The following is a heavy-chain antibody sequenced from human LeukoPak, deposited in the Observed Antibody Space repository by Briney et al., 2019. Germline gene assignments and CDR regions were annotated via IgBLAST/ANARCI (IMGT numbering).Heavy chain of an antibody. D-gene: IGHD3-10*01. J-gene: IGHJ6*03. V-gene: IGHV4-61*02. Sequence: SETLSLTCTVSGGSISSGSYYWSWIRQPAGKGLEWIGRIYTSGSTNYNPSLKSRVTISVDTSKNQFSLKLSSVTAADTAVYYCARDLGVRGVINYYYYMDVWGKGTTVTISS. CDR2: IYTSGST. CDR3: ARDLGVRGVINYYYYMDV. CDR1: GGSISSGSYY.